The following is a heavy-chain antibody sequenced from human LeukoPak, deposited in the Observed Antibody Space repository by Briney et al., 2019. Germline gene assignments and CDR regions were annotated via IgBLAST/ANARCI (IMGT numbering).Heavy chain of an antibody. D-gene: IGHD1-26*01. CDR3: ARDSRIVGATGNFDY. Sequence: PSETLSLTCTVSVGSISSGSYYWSWIRQPAGRGLEWIGRIYTSGSTNYNPSLKSRVTISVDTSKNQFSLKLSSVTAADTAVYYCARDSRIVGATGNFDYWGQGTLVTVSS. CDR2: IYTSGST. V-gene: IGHV4-61*02. J-gene: IGHJ4*02. CDR1: VGSISSGSYY.